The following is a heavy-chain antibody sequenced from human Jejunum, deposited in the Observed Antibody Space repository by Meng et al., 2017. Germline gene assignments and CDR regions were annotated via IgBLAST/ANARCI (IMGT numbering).Heavy chain of an antibody. J-gene: IGHJ5*02. V-gene: IGHV4-4*07. Sequence: QVQLKGSGPGLLKHSETLPLTCAVSGDSISGYYWNWIRQPAGKGLEWIGRIYISGTTNFNPSFESRVTMSVDTSKNEVSLHMNSVTAADTAVYYCARGGPSGGFDPWGQGTLVTVSS. D-gene: IGHD1-26*01. CDR2: IYISGTT. CDR1: GDSISGYY. CDR3: ARGGPSGGFDP.